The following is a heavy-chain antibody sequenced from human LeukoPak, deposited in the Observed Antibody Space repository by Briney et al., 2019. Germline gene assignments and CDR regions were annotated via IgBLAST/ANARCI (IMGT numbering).Heavy chain of an antibody. V-gene: IGHV3-23*01. J-gene: IGHJ4*02. CDR2: ISGSGGNA. D-gene: IGHD3-22*01. CDR3: AKEIHDSSGYYSYFDY. Sequence: PGGSLRLSCAASGFTLSRYGMHWVRQAPGKGLEWVSSISGSGGNAYYADSVKGRFTISRDNSKNTLSLQMNSLRAEDTAVYYCAKEIHDSSGYYSYFDYWGQGTLVTVSS. CDR1: GFTLSRYG.